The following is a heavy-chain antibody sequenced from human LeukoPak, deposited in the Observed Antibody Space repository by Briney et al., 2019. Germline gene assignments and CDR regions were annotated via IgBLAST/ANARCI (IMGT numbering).Heavy chain of an antibody. CDR1: GFTFSNYA. J-gene: IGHJ4*02. Sequence: PGGSLRLSCAASGFTFSNYAMHWVRQAPGKGLEWVATISYDGDNKYYADSVKGRFTISRDNSKNTLYLQMNSLRAEDTALYCCARGRNLVAISGYFDYWGQGTLVTVSS. CDR2: ISYDGDNK. D-gene: IGHD3-22*01. V-gene: IGHV3-30-3*01. CDR3: ARGRNLVAISGYFDY.